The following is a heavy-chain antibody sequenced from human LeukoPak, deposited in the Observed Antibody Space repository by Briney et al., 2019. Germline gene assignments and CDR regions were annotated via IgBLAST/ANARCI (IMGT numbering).Heavy chain of an antibody. Sequence: PGGSLRLSCAASGFTFSSYWMHWVRQAPGKGLVWVSRINSDGSSTSYADSVKGRFTISRDNAKNTLYLQMNSLRAEDTAVYYCARGDCSSTSCYPSVGTFYYYMDVWGKGTTVTVSS. J-gene: IGHJ6*03. CDR2: INSDGSST. V-gene: IGHV3-74*01. CDR3: ARGDCSSTSCYPSVGTFYYYMDV. D-gene: IGHD2-2*01. CDR1: GFTFSSYW.